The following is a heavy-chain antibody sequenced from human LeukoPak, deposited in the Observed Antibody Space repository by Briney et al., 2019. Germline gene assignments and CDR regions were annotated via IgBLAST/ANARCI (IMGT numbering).Heavy chain of an antibody. CDR1: GFTFRNFG. J-gene: IGHJ3*02. V-gene: IGHV3-30*18. CDR2: ISNDGSKR. CDR3: ANGPYYDIVTGNFFPRPIDM. D-gene: IGHD3-9*01. Sequence: GGSLRLSCAASGFTFRNFGMSWVRQAAGKGLEWVATISNDGSKRFFADSVRGRFTISRDNSKNTMFLQMASLRAEDAAVYFCANGPYYDIVTGNFFPRPIDMWGQGTMVTVSS.